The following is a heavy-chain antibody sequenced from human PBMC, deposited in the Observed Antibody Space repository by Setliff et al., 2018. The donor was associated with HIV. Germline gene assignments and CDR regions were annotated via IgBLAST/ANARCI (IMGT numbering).Heavy chain of an antibody. Sequence: GASVKVSCKASGYTFTSYAMHWVRQAPGQRIEWMGWINAGNGNTKYSQKFQGRVTITRDTSASTAYMELSSLRSEDTAVYYCARGFSVYSSSDPLLNWFDPWGQGTLVTVSS. CDR2: INAGNGNT. D-gene: IGHD6-6*01. CDR1: GYTFTSYA. CDR3: ARGFSVYSSSDPLLNWFDP. J-gene: IGHJ5*02. V-gene: IGHV1-3*01.